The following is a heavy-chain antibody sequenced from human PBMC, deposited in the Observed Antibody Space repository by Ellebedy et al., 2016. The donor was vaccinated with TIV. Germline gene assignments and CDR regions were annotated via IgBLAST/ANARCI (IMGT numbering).Heavy chain of an antibody. CDR1: GGSISSSSFY. D-gene: IGHD1-1*01. CDR2: IFYSGTT. V-gene: IGHV4-39*07. Sequence: ESLKISCTVSGGSISSSSFYWGWIRQPPGKGLEWIGNIFYSGTTYYSPSLKSRVTMSVDTSKNQFSLNLSSVTAADTAVYYCARVLRGGRSGDYFDSWGQGTLVTVSS. J-gene: IGHJ4*02. CDR3: ARVLRGGRSGDYFDS.